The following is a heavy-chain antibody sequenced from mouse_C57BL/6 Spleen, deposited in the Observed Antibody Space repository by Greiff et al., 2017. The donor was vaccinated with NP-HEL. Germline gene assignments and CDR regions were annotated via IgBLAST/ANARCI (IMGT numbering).Heavy chain of an antibody. Sequence: EVKLMESGPELVKPGASVKMSCKASGYTFTDYNMHWVKQSHGKSLEWIGYINPNNGGTSYNQKFKGKATLTVNKSSSTAYMELRSLTSEDSAVYYCARGASNWGYFDYWGQGTTLTVSS. CDR1: GYTFTDYN. CDR3: ARGASNWGYFDY. V-gene: IGHV1-22*01. J-gene: IGHJ2*01. CDR2: INPNNGGT. D-gene: IGHD4-1*01.